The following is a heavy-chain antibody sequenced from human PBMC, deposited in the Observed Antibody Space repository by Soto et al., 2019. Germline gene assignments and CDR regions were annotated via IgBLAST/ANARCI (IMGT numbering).Heavy chain of an antibody. CDR1: GGSFSGDY. V-gene: IGHV4-34*01. J-gene: IGHJ4*02. Sequence: AETLSLTCAVDGGSFSGDYWSWIRQPPGKGLEWIGEINHSGSTNYNPSLKSRVTISVDTSKNQFSLKLSSVTAADTAVYYCASSIIFGDYPFYYWGQGTLVTVPS. CDR2: INHSGST. D-gene: IGHD4-17*01. CDR3: ASSIIFGDYPFYY.